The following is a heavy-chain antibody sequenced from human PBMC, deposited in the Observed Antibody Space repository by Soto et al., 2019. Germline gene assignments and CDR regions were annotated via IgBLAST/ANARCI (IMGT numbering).Heavy chain of an antibody. CDR1: GYTFTSYG. D-gene: IGHD1-7*01. J-gene: IGHJ5*02. CDR3: ARARGYNWNYGWFDP. Sequence: QVQLVQSGAEVKKPGASVKVSCKASGYTFTSYGISWVRQAPGQGLEWMGRISPYNGNTNYAQKLQGRVTMTTDTAPRTAYMELRSLRSDDTAVYYCARARGYNWNYGWFDPWGQGTLVTVSS. V-gene: IGHV1-18*01. CDR2: ISPYNGNT.